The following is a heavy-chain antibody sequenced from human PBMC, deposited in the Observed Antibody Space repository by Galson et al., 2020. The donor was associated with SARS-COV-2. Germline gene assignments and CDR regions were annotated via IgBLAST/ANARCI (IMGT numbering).Heavy chain of an antibody. Sequence: SETLSLTCTVYGGSISSYYWSWIRQPPGKGLEWIGYIYYSGRTNYNPSLKRRVTISVDTSKNQFSLKLSSVTAADTAVYYCARLRWLQGDFDYWGQGTLVTVSS. CDR1: GGSISSYY. D-gene: IGHD5-12*01. J-gene: IGHJ4*02. CDR2: IYYSGRT. CDR3: ARLRWLQGDFDY. V-gene: IGHV4-59*01.